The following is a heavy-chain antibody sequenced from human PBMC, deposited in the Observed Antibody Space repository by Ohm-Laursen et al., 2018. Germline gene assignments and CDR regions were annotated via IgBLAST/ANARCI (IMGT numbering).Heavy chain of an antibody. D-gene: IGHD3-3*01. J-gene: IGHJ6*02. CDR1: GFTFSSSC. Sequence: SLRLSCTASGFTFSSSCMSWVRQAPGKGLEWVSVIYSGGSTYYADSVKGRFTISRDNSKNTLYLQMNSLRAEDTAVYYCSSYYDFWSGPSRMDVWGQGTTVTVSS. CDR2: IYSGGST. V-gene: IGHV3-66*01. CDR3: SSYYDFWSGPSRMDV.